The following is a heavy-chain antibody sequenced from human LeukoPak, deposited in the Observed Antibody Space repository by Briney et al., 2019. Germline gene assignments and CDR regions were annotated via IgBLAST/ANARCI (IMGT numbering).Heavy chain of an antibody. Sequence: GASVKVSCKAPGYTFTSYAMHWVRQAPGQRLEWMGWINAGNGNTKYSQKFQGRVTITRDTSASTAYMELSSLRSEDTAVYYCARVLHAAGIGWYFDLWGRGTLVTVSS. V-gene: IGHV1-3*01. J-gene: IGHJ2*01. D-gene: IGHD6-13*01. CDR1: GYTFTSYA. CDR2: INAGNGNT. CDR3: ARVLHAAGIGWYFDL.